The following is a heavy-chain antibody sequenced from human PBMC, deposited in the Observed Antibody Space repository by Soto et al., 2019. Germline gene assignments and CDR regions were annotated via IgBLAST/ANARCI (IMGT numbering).Heavy chain of an antibody. CDR3: AKGSFTWIQLWFFDY. J-gene: IGHJ4*02. V-gene: IGHV3-23*01. CDR1: GFTFSSYA. Sequence: WGSLRLSCAASGFTFSSYAMSCVRHAPWKGLEWVSAISGSGGSTYYADSVKGRFTISRDNSKNTLYLQMNSLRAEDTAVYYCAKGSFTWIQLWFFDYWGQGTLVTVSS. CDR2: ISGSGGST. D-gene: IGHD5-18*01.